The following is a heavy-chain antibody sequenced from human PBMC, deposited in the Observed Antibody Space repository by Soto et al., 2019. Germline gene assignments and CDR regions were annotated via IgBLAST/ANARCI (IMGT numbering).Heavy chain of an antibody. CDR2: IYYIGSP. J-gene: IGHJ6*02. CDR3: ARDRVLGDGGGFDV. V-gene: IGHV4-31*03. Sequence: QLQESGPGLLKPSQTLSLTCTVSGAAVSGGGQYWNWVRQLPGKGLEWIGNIYYIGSPDYNPSLKSRVTISLDTSKNQFSLKLISATAADTAGYYCARDRVLGDGGGFDVWGQGTTVTVSS. D-gene: IGHD2-15*01. CDR1: GAAVSGGGQY.